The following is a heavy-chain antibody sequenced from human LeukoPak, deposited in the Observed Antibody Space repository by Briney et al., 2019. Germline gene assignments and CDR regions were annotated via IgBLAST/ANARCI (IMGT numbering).Heavy chain of an antibody. J-gene: IGHJ3*02. CDR3: ARARPPYYYDSSGYLGAFDI. D-gene: IGHD3-22*01. Sequence: SETLSLTCAVYGGSFSGYYWSWIRQPPGKGLEWIGEINHSGSTNYNPSLKSRVTISVDTSKNQFSLKLSSVTAADTAVYYCARARPPYYYDSSGYLGAFDIWGQGTMVTVSS. V-gene: IGHV4-34*01. CDR1: GGSFSGYY. CDR2: INHSGST.